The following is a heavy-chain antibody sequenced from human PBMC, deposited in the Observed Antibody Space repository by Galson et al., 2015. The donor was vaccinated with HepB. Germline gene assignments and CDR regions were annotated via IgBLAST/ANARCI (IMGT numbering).Heavy chain of an antibody. Sequence: SLRLSCAASGFTFSSYWMSWVRQAPGKGLEWVANITQDGSEKYYVDSVKGRFTISRDNAKNSLYLQMNSLRAEDTAVYYCATRLLEQWMVPYDPFDIWGQGTMVTVSS. CDR2: ITQDGSEK. V-gene: IGHV3-7*03. CDR1: GFTFSSYW. J-gene: IGHJ3*02. D-gene: IGHD6-19*01. CDR3: ATRLLEQWMVPYDPFDI.